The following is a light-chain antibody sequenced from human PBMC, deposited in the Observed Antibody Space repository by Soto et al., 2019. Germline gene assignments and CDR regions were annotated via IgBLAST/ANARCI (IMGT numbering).Light chain of an antibody. CDR2: KAS. CDR3: QQYEGYWT. V-gene: IGKV1-5*03. J-gene: IGKJ1*01. CDR1: QSINSW. Sequence: IQMTQSPSTLSASVGDRVTITCRASQSINSWLAWYQQKPGKAPKLLIYKASILESGVSSRFSGSGSGTEFTLTISSLQPDDFATYYCQQYEGYWTFGQGTKVEIK.